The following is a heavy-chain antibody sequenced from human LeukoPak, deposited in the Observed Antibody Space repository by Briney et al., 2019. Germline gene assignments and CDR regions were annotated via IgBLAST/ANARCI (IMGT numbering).Heavy chain of an antibody. Sequence: GGSLRLSCAASGFXFSDYCISWVRQAPGKGLEWVSYISSSSSYTNYADSVKGRFTISRDNAKNSLYLQMNSLRAEDTAVYYCARDHYYDSSGYLDYWGQGTLVTVSS. V-gene: IGHV3-11*06. J-gene: IGHJ4*02. CDR3: ARDHYYDSSGYLDY. CDR2: ISSSSSYT. D-gene: IGHD3-22*01. CDR1: GFXFSDYC.